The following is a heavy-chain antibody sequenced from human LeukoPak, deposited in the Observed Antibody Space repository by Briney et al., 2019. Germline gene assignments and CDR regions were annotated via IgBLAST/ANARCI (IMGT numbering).Heavy chain of an antibody. CDR3: AKRGVVIRVILVGFHKEAYYFDS. CDR1: GITLSNYG. D-gene: IGHD3-22*01. V-gene: IGHV3-23*01. Sequence: GGSLRLSCAVPGITLSNYGMTWVRQAPGKGLEWVAGISDTGGRTNYADSVKGRFTISRDNPKNTLYLQMNSLRAEDTAVYFCAKRGVVIRVILVGFHKEAYYFDSWGQGALVTVSS. J-gene: IGHJ4*02. CDR2: ISDTGGRT.